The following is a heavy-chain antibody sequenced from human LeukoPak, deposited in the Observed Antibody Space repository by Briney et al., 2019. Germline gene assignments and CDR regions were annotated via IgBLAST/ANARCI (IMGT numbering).Heavy chain of an antibody. Sequence: GGSLGLSCASSGFDFSNFWMSWVRQAPGKGLEWVSAISGSGGSTYYADSVKGRFTISRGNSKNTLYLQMNSLRAEDTAVYYCAKTDSSELDYWGQGTLVTVSS. D-gene: IGHD3-22*01. CDR3: AKTDSSELDY. J-gene: IGHJ4*02. CDR2: ISGSGGST. CDR1: GFDFSNFW. V-gene: IGHV3-23*01.